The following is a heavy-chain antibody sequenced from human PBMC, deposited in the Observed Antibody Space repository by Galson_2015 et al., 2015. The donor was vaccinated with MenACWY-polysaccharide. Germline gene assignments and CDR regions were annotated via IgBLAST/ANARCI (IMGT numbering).Heavy chain of an antibody. CDR2: ISSSSSTI. V-gene: IGHV3-48*01. D-gene: IGHD3-3*01. CDR3: ARDPPTIFGV. CDR1: GLTFSSYR. Sequence: SLRLSCAASGLTFSSYRMNWVRQAPGKGLEWVSYISSSSSTIYYADSVKGRFTISRDNAKNSLYLQMNSLRVEDTAVYYCARDPPTIFGVGGQGTLVTVSS. J-gene: IGHJ4*02.